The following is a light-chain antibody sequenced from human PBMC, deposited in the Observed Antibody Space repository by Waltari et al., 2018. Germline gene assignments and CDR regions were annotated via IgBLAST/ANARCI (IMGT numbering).Light chain of an antibody. CDR1: QTISIY. J-gene: IGKJ2*01. CDR3: QQLNSYRYT. Sequence: IQLTQSPSFLSASVVDRVTITCRASQTISIYLAWYQQKPGKAPKLLIYAASTLQRGVPSRFSGSASGTEFSLTISSLQPEDSATYYCQQLNSYRYTFGQGTKLEIK. CDR2: AAS. V-gene: IGKV1-9*01.